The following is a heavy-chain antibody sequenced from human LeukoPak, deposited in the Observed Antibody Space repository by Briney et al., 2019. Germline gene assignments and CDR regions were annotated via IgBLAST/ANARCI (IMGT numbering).Heavy chain of an antibody. J-gene: IGHJ4*02. CDR2: ISYDGSNK. V-gene: IGHV3-30*04. CDR3: AKVGSYGFKYFDY. D-gene: IGHD5-18*01. Sequence: GRSLRLSCAASGFTFSSYAMHWVRQAPGKGLEWVAVISYDGSNKYYADSVKGRFTISRDNSKNTLYLQMNSLRAEDTAVYFCAKVGSYGFKYFDYWGRGTLVTVSS. CDR1: GFTFSSYA.